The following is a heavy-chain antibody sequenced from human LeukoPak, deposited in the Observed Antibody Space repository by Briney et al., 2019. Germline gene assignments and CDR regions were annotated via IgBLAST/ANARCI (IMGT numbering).Heavy chain of an antibody. J-gene: IGHJ4*02. CDR2: IYSIERT. V-gene: IGHV4-59*01. D-gene: IGHD2-2*01. CDR1: GDSITVYY. CDR3: ARDSSAKFDY. Sequence: SETLSLTCTVSGDSITVYYWIWVRQPPGKGLEWIGHIYSIERTAYHPSLKSRVSVSVDTSKNHFSLKLNSVTAADTAVYYCARDSSAKFDYWGQGILVTVSS.